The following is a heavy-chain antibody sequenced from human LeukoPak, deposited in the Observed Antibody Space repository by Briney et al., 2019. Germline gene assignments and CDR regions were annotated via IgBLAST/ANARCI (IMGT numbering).Heavy chain of an antibody. J-gene: IGHJ6*03. CDR3: ARVVGLTGYSSTWYSGYYYHMDV. V-gene: IGHV1-18*01. CDR2: ISAYNGNT. CDR1: GYTFTSYG. D-gene: IGHD6-13*01. Sequence: ASVKVSCKASGYTFTSYGISWVRQAPGQGLEWMGWISAYNGNTNYAQKLQGRVTMTTDTSTSTAYMELRSLRSDDTAVYYCARVVGLTGYSSTWYSGYYYHMDVWGKGTTVTVSS.